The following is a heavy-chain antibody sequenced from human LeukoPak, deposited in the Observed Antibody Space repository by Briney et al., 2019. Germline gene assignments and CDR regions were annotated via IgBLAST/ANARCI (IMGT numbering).Heavy chain of an antibody. CDR3: ARGRIAKIVVVHSFHYGMDV. CDR2: INDYTGNT. Sequence: SETLSLTCDVFGGSFTDFWTWIRQSPGKGREWIGEINDYTGNTNYNPSLNSRVSISLEKSKNQFSLELRSVTAADTAVYYCARGRIAKIVVVHSFHYGMDVWGQGTTVTVSS. J-gene: IGHJ6*02. V-gene: IGHV4-34*01. CDR1: GGSFTDF. D-gene: IGHD3-22*01.